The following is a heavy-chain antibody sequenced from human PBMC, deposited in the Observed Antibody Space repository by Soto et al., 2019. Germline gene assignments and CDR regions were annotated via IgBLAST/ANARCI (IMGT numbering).Heavy chain of an antibody. D-gene: IGHD2-2*01. J-gene: IGHJ6*02. CDR1: GFTFSSYA. V-gene: IGHV3-23*01. Sequence: EVQLLESGGGLVQPGGSLRLSCAASGFTFSSYAMSWVRQAPGKGLEWVSAISTSGAYTYYADSVKGRFTISRDNSKNTLYLQLNSPRAEDTAVYYCAKDPYASPGATGPYGMDVWGQGTTVNVSS. CDR3: AKDPYASPGATGPYGMDV. CDR2: ISTSGAYT.